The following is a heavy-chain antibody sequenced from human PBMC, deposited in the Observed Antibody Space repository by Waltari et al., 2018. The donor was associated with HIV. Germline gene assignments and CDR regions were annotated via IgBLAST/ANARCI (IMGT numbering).Heavy chain of an antibody. V-gene: IGHV4-34*02. J-gene: IGHJ5*01. Sequence: QVQLQQWGAGLLTPSETLSLTCAVYGGSFSGYYWSWIRRSPGKGLEWIGEINHSGNTNYKPSLKSRVTISGDMSKKQFSLKLKSVTAADAGVYYCTRGEVYSRSTNYGMKFDSWGQGILVIVS. CDR2: INHSGNT. D-gene: IGHD3-9*01. CDR1: GGSFSGYY. CDR3: TRGEVYSRSTNYGMKFDS.